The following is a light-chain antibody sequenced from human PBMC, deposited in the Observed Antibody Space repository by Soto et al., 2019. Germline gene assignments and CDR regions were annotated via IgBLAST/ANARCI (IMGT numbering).Light chain of an antibody. J-gene: IGKJ1*01. CDR2: GTS. CDR3: QQFGNSPWT. CDR1: QSVPSTY. V-gene: IGKV3-20*01. Sequence: VLSQSPGRLSLSPGERATLSCRASQSVPSTYFAWYQQKSGQPPRLLISGTSNRATGIPDRFSGSGSGRDFTLTISRLEPEDLAVYFCQQFGNSPWTFGQGTKVDSK.